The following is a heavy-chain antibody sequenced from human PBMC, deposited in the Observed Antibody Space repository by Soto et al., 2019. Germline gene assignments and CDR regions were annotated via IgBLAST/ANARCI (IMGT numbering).Heavy chain of an antibody. CDR2: ISQSGST. Sequence: QVQGQQWGAGLLKPSETLSLTCAVYSGSFSGSYWSWIRQPPGKGLEWIGEISQSGSTIYNPSLKSRVTISIDTSKNQFSLNLSSVTAADTAVYYCARGTDHLWWFDPWSQGTLVTVSS. CDR1: SGSFSGSY. J-gene: IGHJ5*02. D-gene: IGHD1-1*01. CDR3: ARGTDHLWWFDP. V-gene: IGHV4-34*01.